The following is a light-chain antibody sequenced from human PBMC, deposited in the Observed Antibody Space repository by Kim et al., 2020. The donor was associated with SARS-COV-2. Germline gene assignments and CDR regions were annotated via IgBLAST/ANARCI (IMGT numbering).Light chain of an antibody. Sequence: SPGERATLSCRASQSVSSSYLAGYQQKPGQAPRLLIYGASSRATGIPDRFTGSGSGTDFTLTISRLEPEDFAVYYCQQYGSSRWTFGQGTKVDIK. CDR1: QSVSSSY. CDR3: QQYGSSRWT. V-gene: IGKV3-20*01. CDR2: GAS. J-gene: IGKJ1*01.